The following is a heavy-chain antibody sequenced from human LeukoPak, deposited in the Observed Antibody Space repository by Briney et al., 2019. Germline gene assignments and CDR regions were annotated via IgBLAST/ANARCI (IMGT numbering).Heavy chain of an antibody. J-gene: IGHJ4*02. D-gene: IGHD6-6*01. CDR1: GFTFSNYW. Sequence: GGSLRLSCAASGFTFSNYWMSWVRQAPGKGLEWVANIKQDGSVEYYVDSVKGRFTISRENAKNSLYLQMNSPGAEDTAVYYCAGIGYSSSSFDYWGQGTLVTVPS. CDR2: IKQDGSVE. CDR3: AGIGYSSSSFDY. V-gene: IGHV3-7*01.